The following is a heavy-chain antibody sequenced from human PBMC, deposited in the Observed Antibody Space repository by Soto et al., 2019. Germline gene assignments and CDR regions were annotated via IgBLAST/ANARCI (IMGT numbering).Heavy chain of an antibody. D-gene: IGHD6-13*01. Sequence: QVQLQQWGAGLLKPSETLSLTCAVYGGSFSGYYWSWIRQPPGKGLEWIGEINHSGSTNYNPSLKSRVTISVDTSKNQFSLKLSSVTAADTAVYSCARAIAAAGLDYWGQGTLVTVSS. CDR1: GGSFSGYY. J-gene: IGHJ4*02. CDR3: ARAIAAAGLDY. V-gene: IGHV4-34*01. CDR2: INHSGST.